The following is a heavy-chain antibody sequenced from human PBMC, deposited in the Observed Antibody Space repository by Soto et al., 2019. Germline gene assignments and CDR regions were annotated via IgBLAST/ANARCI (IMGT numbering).Heavy chain of an antibody. J-gene: IGHJ4*02. Sequence: GGSLRLSCAASGFTFSDYYMSWIRQAPGKGLEWVSYISSSGSTIYYADSVKGRFTISRDNAKNSLYLQMNSLRAEDTAVYYCAKSDRCSTTSCYQVNWGQGTLLTVSS. CDR3: AKSDRCSTTSCYQVN. V-gene: IGHV3-11*01. CDR2: ISSSGSTI. CDR1: GFTFSDYY. D-gene: IGHD2-2*01.